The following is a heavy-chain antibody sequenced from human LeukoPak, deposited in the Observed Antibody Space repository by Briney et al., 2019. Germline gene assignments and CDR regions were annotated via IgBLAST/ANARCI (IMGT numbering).Heavy chain of an antibody. D-gene: IGHD1-26*01. CDR1: GGSISSGGYY. V-gene: IGHV4-61*02. Sequence: SETLSLTCTVSGGSISSGGYYWSWIRQPAGKGLEWIGRIYASGSTNYNPSLASRVTISLDTSKNQFSLKLSSVTAADTAVYYCAAETLGIGFDFWGQGPLVTVSS. CDR2: IYASGST. J-gene: IGHJ4*02. CDR3: AAETLGIGFDF.